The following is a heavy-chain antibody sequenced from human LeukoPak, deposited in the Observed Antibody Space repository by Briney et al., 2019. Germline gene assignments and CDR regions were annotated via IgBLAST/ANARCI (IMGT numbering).Heavy chain of an antibody. V-gene: IGHV3-21*01. CDR1: GFTFSSHS. D-gene: IGHD1-26*01. Sequence: GGSLRLSCAASGFTFSSHSMNWARQAPGKGLEWVSSISSSSSYIYYADSVKGRFTISRDNAKNSLYLQMNSLRAEDTAVYYCAKGRRTWEYYFDYWGQGTLVTVSS. CDR2: ISSSSSYI. J-gene: IGHJ4*02. CDR3: AKGRRTWEYYFDY.